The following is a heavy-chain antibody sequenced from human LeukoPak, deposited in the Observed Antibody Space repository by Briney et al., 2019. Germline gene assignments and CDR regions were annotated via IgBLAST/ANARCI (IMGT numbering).Heavy chain of an antibody. CDR2: INHSGST. Sequence: PSETLSLTCAVYGGSFSGYYWSWIRQPPGKGVEWIGEINHSGSTNYNPSLKSRVTISVDTSKNQFSLKLSSVTAADTAVYCCARGERLQSNWFDPWGQGTLVTVSS. J-gene: IGHJ5*02. CDR3: ARGERLQSNWFDP. D-gene: IGHD1-26*01. V-gene: IGHV4-34*01. CDR1: GGSFSGYY.